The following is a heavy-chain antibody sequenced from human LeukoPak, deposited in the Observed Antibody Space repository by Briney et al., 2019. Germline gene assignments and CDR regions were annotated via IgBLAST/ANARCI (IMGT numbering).Heavy chain of an antibody. J-gene: IGHJ6*02. CDR1: GYTFTSYY. CDR2: INPSGGST. V-gene: IGHV1-46*01. CDR3: AGDQQGSIVVVVAATGHPYGMDV. D-gene: IGHD2-15*01. Sequence: GASVKVSCTASGYTFTSYYKHWVRQAPGQGLEWMGIINPSGGSTSYAQKFQGRVTMTRDTSTSTVYMELSSLRSEDTAVYYCAGDQQGSIVVVVAATGHPYGMDVWGQGTTVTVFS.